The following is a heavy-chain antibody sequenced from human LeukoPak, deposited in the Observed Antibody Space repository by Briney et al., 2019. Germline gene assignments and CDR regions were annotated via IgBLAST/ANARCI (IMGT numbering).Heavy chain of an antibody. Sequence: SETLSLTCTVSGGSTISNDYYWGWIRQPPGKGLEWIGSSHYTGYAYYNPSLKSRVTISVDTSKNQFSLKLSSVTAADTAVYYCARERGSSVHFDYWGQGTLVTVSS. D-gene: IGHD2-2*01. CDR2: SHYTGYA. J-gene: IGHJ4*02. CDR3: ARERGSSVHFDY. V-gene: IGHV4-39*07. CDR1: GGSTISNDYY.